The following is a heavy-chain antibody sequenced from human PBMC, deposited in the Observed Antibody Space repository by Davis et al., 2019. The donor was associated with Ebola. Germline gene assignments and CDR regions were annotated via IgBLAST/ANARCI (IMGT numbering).Heavy chain of an antibody. CDR1: GGSFSGYY. J-gene: IGHJ4*02. Sequence: MPSETLSLTCAVYGGSFSGYYWSWIRQPPGKGLEWIGEINHRGSPNYNPSLKSRVTISVDTSKNQFSLKLSSVTAADTAVYYCARRTLGYCSSTRCYSPFHYWGQGTLVTVSS. V-gene: IGHV4-34*01. CDR2: INHRGSP. CDR3: ARRTLGYCSSTRCYSPFHY. D-gene: IGHD2-2*01.